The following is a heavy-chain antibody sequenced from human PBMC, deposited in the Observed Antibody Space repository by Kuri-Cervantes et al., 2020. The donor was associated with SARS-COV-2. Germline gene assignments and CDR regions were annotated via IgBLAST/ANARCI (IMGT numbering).Heavy chain of an antibody. CDR3: AHRGYYDSSGSLDY. CDR2: IYWDDDK. CDR1: GFSLSTSGVG. Sequence: GPTLVKPTQTLTLACTFSGFSLSTSGVGVGWIRQPPGKALEWLALIYWDDDKRYSPSLKSRLTITKDTSKNQVVLTMTNMDPVDTATYYCAHRGYYDSSGSLDYWGQGTLVTVSS. V-gene: IGHV2-5*02. J-gene: IGHJ4*02. D-gene: IGHD3-22*01.